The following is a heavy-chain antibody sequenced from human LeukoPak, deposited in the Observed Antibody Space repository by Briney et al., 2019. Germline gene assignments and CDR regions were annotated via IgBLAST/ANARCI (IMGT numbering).Heavy chain of an antibody. CDR1: GGSISSSSYY. V-gene: IGHV4-39*07. CDR2: IYYSGST. Sequence: SETLSLTCTVSGGSISSSSYYWGWIRQPLGKGLEGIGSIYYSGSTYYNPSLKSRVTISVDTSKHQFSLKLSSVTAADTAVYYCARRYYDSSGHIQDYWGQGTLVTVSS. J-gene: IGHJ4*02. D-gene: IGHD3-22*01. CDR3: ARRYYDSSGHIQDY.